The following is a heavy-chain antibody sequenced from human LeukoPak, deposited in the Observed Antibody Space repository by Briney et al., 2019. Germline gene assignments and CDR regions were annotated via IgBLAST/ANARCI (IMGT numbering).Heavy chain of an antibody. CDR1: GFTFSSYA. CDR2: ISGSGVTT. CDR3: ARRGDGGRSFDY. J-gene: IGHJ4*02. Sequence: PGGSLRLSCVASGFTFSSYAMSWVRQAPGKGLEWVSAISGSGVTTHYAGSVKGRFSISRDNSKNTLFLQMNSLRAEDTAVYYCARRGDGGRSFDYWGQGTLVTVSS. V-gene: IGHV3-23*01. D-gene: IGHD4-23*01.